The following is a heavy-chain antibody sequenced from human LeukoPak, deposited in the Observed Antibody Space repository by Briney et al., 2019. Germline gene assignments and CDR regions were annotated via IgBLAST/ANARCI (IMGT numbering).Heavy chain of an antibody. D-gene: IGHD5-12*01. CDR2: IYNDGRT. J-gene: IGHJ4*02. Sequence: PGGSLRPSCAASGFTVRSNYMSWFRQAPGKGVEWASVIYNDGRTYYADSVKGRFIISKDISKNTLYLQMNNLRADDTAVYYCARESGYAVGDFWGRGTLVTVSS. CDR3: ARESGYAVGDF. V-gene: IGHV3-53*01. CDR1: GFTVRSNY.